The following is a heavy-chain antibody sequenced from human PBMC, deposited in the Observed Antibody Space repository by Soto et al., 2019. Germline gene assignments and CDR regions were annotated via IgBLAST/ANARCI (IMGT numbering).Heavy chain of an antibody. V-gene: IGHV3-7*01. CDR3: ARVFHYDSSGYYYYYGMDV. CDR1: GFTFSSYW. D-gene: IGHD3-22*01. J-gene: IGHJ6*02. Sequence: GGSLRLSCAASGFTFSSYWMSWVRQAPGKGLEWVANIKQDGSEKYYVDSVKGRFTISRDNAKNSLYLQMNSLRAEDTAVYYCARVFHYDSSGYYYYYGMDVWGQGTTVTVSS. CDR2: IKQDGSEK.